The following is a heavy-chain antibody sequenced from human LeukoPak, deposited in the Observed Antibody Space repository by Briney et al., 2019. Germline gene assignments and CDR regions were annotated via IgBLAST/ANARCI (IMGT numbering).Heavy chain of an antibody. CDR1: GASITSPNYY. V-gene: IGHV4-39*07. J-gene: IGHJ2*01. Sequence: KSSETLSLTCSVSGASITSPNYYWGWIRQPPGKGLEWIGNIYYSETTYYNPSLQSRVTISLDTSKRQFSLRLSSVTAADTAVYYCARVSSSWYQDWYFDLWGRGTLVTVSS. D-gene: IGHD6-13*01. CDR3: ARVSSSWYQDWYFDL. CDR2: IYYSETT.